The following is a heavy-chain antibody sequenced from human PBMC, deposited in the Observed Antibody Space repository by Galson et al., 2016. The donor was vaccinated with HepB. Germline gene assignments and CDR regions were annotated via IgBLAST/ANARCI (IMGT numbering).Heavy chain of an antibody. CDR1: GFTFSNYW. V-gene: IGHV3-74*01. Sequence: SLRLSCAASGFTFSNYWMHWVRQAPGRGLVWVSRINSDGSSTSYADSVKGRFTISRDNAKNTLYLQLNSLSTEDTAVYYCARDHVDTGDTDRFDPWGQGTLVTVSS. D-gene: IGHD5-18*01. J-gene: IGHJ5*02. CDR2: INSDGSST. CDR3: ARDHVDTGDTDRFDP.